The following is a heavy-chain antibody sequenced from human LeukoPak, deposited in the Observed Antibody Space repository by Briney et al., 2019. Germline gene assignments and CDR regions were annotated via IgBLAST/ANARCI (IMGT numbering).Heavy chain of an antibody. Sequence: GGSLRLSCVASGFTFSSYATIWVRQAPGKGLEWVSVISGSGGSTYYADSVKARFTISRDNSKNTLYLQMNSLRAEDTALYYCVLYGSPDYWGQGTLVTVSS. CDR1: GFTFSSYA. V-gene: IGHV3-23*01. CDR2: ISGSGGST. CDR3: VLYGSPDY. D-gene: IGHD1-26*01. J-gene: IGHJ4*02.